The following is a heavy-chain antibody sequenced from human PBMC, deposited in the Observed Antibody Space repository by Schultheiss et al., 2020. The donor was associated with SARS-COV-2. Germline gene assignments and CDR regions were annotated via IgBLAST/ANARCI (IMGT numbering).Heavy chain of an antibody. CDR1: GGSISSSNW. D-gene: IGHD2-2*01. Sequence: SETLSLTCAVSGGSISSSNWWSWVRQPPGKGLEWIGEINHSGSTNYNPSLKSRVTISVDTSKNQFSLKLSSVTAADTAAYYCARDRTLVVPAANPYNWFDPWGQGTLVTVSS. CDR3: ARDRTLVVPAANPYNWFDP. V-gene: IGHV4-4*02. J-gene: IGHJ5*02. CDR2: INHSGST.